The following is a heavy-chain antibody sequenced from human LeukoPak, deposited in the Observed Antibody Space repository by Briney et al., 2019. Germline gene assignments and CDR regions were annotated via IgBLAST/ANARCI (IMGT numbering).Heavy chain of an antibody. CDR2: FDPEDGET. J-gene: IGHJ4*02. D-gene: IGHD5-18*01. Sequence: ASVKGFCKVFGYNLPELSIHWVRQAPGKGLGWVGGFDPEDGETIYAQKFQGRVTMTEDTSTDTAYMELSSLRSEDTAVYYCATGGGPDTALEWGQGTLVTVSS. V-gene: IGHV1-24*01. CDR3: ATGGGPDTALE. CDR1: GYNLPELS.